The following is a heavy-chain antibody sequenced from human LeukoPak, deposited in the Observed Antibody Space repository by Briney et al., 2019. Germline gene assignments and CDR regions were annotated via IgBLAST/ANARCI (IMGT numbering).Heavy chain of an antibody. CDR3: ARGPYSSSSEWFDP. Sequence: PSETLCLTCAVSGCSISSYYWSWIRQPAGKGLEWVGRIYSSGSTYYNPSLKSRVTMSVDTSKNQFSRTLSSVTAADTAVYYCARGPYSSSSEWFDPWGQGTLVTVSS. J-gene: IGHJ5*02. V-gene: IGHV4-59*10. D-gene: IGHD6-6*01. CDR1: GCSISSYY. CDR2: IYSSGST.